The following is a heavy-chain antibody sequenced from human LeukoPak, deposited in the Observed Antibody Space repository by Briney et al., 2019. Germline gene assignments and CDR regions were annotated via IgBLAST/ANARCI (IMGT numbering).Heavy chain of an antibody. CDR1: GVTFSNYW. CDR2: IKQDGSEK. Sequence: GGSLRLSCAASGVTFSNYWMTWVRQAPEKGLEWVATIKQDGSEKYYVDSVKGRLTISRDNAKNSLYLQLNSLRAEDTAVYYCTKGGRSSSWYWAYWGQGTLVTVSS. J-gene: IGHJ4*02. V-gene: IGHV3-7*01. D-gene: IGHD6-13*01. CDR3: TKGGRSSSWYWAY.